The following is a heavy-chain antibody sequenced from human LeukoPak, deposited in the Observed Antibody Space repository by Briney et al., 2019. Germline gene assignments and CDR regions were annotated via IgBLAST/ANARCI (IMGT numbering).Heavy chain of an antibody. CDR3: AKPPTLYYDYVWGSYGV. V-gene: IGHV3-23*01. Sequence: GGSLRLSCAASGFTFSSYEMNWVRQAPGKGLEWVSAISGSGGSTYYADSVKGRFTISRDNSKNTLYLQMNSLRAEDTAVYYCAKPPTLYYDYVWGSYGVWGQGTLVTVSS. CDR1: GFTFSSYE. J-gene: IGHJ4*02. D-gene: IGHD3-16*01. CDR2: ISGSGGST.